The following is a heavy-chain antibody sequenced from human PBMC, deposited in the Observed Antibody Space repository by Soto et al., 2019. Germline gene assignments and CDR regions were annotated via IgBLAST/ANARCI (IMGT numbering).Heavy chain of an antibody. Sequence: QLLESGPGLVTPSETLSLTCTVSGGSISSSSYYWGWIRQPPGKGLEWIGSIYYSGSTYYNPSLKSRVTISVDTSKNQFSLKLSSVTAADTAVYYCAKLIGYCSSTSCLGNDAFDIWGQGTMVTVSS. CDR2: IYYSGST. CDR3: AKLIGYCSSTSCLGNDAFDI. D-gene: IGHD2-2*01. J-gene: IGHJ3*02. CDR1: GGSISSSSYY. V-gene: IGHV4-39*01.